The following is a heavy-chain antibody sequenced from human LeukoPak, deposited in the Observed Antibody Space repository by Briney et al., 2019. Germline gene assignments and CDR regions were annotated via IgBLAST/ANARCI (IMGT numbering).Heavy chain of an antibody. CDR1: GGSISRYY. CDR3: ARDSSGWPFDP. D-gene: IGHD6-19*01. CDR2: IYYSGST. Sequence: SETLSLTCTVYGGSISRYYWGWIRQPPGKGLEWIGSIYYSGSTYYNPSLKSRVTISVDTSKNQFSLKLSSVTAADTAVYYCARDSSGWPFDPWGQGTLVTVSS. J-gene: IGHJ5*02. V-gene: IGHV4-39*07.